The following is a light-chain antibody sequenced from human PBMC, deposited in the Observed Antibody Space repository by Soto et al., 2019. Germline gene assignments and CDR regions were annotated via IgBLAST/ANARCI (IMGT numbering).Light chain of an antibody. CDR2: EVS. Sequence: QSALTQPASVSGSPGQSITISCAGTSSDVGRYNLVSWYHHHPGTAPKLMIYEVSKRPSGVSDRFSGSKSGNTASLTISGLQAEDEADYYSCSYAGSSTYVLFGGGTKLTVL. CDR3: CSYAGSSTYVL. V-gene: IGLV2-23*02. J-gene: IGLJ2*01. CDR1: SSDVGRYNL.